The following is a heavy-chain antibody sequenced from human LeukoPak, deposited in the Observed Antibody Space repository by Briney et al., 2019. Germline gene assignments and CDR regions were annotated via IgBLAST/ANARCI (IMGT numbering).Heavy chain of an antibody. CDR1: GYTFTSYG. D-gene: IGHD3-10*01. CDR3: ARASITMVRGVLDP. J-gene: IGHJ5*02. CDR2: ISAYNGNT. Sequence: GASVKVSCKASGYTFTSYGISWVRQAPGQGLEWMGWISAYNGNTNYAQKLQGSVTMTTDTSTSTAYMELRSLRSDDTAVYYCARASITMVRGVLDPWGQGTLVTVSS. V-gene: IGHV1-18*04.